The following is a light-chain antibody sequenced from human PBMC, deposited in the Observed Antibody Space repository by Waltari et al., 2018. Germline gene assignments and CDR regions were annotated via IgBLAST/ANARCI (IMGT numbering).Light chain of an antibody. CDR3: GTWDSSLSGAV. CDR2: ENT. CDR1: SSNIGNNY. V-gene: IGLV1-51*02. J-gene: IGLJ7*01. Sequence: QSVLTQPPSVSAAPGQRVTISCSGGSSNIGNNYVSWYRQFPGTAPKLLIYENTERPSASPGRVSGSKSCTSATLYITGLQAGDEADYYCGTWDSSLSGAVFGGGTHLTVL.